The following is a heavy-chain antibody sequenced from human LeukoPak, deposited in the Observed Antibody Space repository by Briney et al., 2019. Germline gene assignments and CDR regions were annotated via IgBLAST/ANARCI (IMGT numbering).Heavy chain of an antibody. CDR1: GGSVSSTSYY. CDR3: ARSQPPYSTRWYYFDY. CDR2: IYYTGTT. D-gene: IGHD6-13*01. V-gene: IGHV4-39*07. Sequence: SETLSLTCTVSGGSVSSTSYYWGWIRQPPGKGLGWIGNIYYTGTTYYNPSLKSRVTISVDTSKNQFSLKLTSVTAADTAVYYCARSQPPYSTRWYYFDYWGQGTLVTVSS. J-gene: IGHJ4*02.